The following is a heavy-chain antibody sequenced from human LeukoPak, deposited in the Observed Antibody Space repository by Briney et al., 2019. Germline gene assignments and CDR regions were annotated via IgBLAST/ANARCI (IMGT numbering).Heavy chain of an antibody. D-gene: IGHD5-18*01. Sequence: LSGGSLRLSCAASGFTFRSYAMSWVRQAPGKGLEWVSAISGSGGSTYYADSVKGRFTISRDNSKNTLYLEMNSLRAEDTAVYYCAKDPGGYSYGYGFDPWGQGTLVTVSS. CDR1: GFTFRSYA. J-gene: IGHJ5*02. CDR2: ISGSGGST. V-gene: IGHV3-23*01. CDR3: AKDPGGYSYGYGFDP.